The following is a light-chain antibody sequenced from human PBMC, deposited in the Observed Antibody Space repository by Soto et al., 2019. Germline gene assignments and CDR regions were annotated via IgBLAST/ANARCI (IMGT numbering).Light chain of an antibody. CDR2: GAS. J-gene: IGKJ4*01. V-gene: IGKV3-15*01. CDR3: QQYNKWPPLT. CDR1: QSLSSN. Sequence: EIVMTQSPATLSVSPGERATLSCRASQSLSSNVAWYQQKPGQAPRLLIHGASTRATGIPARFSGSGSGTEFTLTISSLQSEYFAVYYCQQYNKWPPLTFGGGTKVEIK.